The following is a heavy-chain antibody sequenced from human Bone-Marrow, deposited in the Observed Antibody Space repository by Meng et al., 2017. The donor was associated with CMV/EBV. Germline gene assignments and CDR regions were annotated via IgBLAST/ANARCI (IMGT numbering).Heavy chain of an antibody. D-gene: IGHD2-15*01. V-gene: IGHV5-51*01. J-gene: IGHJ4*02. Sequence: GESLKISCKGSGYSFTSYWIGWVRQMPGKGLEWMGSIHPSDSATRYNPSFQGQVSIPADKSSSTAYLQWRSLTATDTAMYYCARYLSGGAALLRFWGQGKLVTVSS. CDR1: GYSFTSYW. CDR3: ARYLSGGAALLRF. CDR2: IHPSDSAT.